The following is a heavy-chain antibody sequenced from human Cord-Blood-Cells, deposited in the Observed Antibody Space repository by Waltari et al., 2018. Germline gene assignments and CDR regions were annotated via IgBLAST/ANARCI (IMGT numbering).Heavy chain of an antibody. CDR1: GYTFTGYY. CDR3: ARDRDRYSSSSNWFDP. J-gene: IGHJ5*02. Sequence: QVQLVQSGAEVTKPGASVKVSCKASGYTFTGYYMHWVRQAPGQGLEWMGWINPNSGGTNYAQKFQGRGTMTRDTSISTAYMELSRLRSDDTAVYYCARDRDRYSSSSNWFDPWGQGTLVTVSS. CDR2: INPNSGGT. V-gene: IGHV1-2*02. D-gene: IGHD6-6*01.